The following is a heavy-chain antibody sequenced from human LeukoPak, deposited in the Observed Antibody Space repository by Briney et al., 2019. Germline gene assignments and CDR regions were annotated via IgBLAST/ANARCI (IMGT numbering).Heavy chain of an antibody. D-gene: IGHD2-8*01. CDR2: IWGSGDRT. CDR3: AKADCINGVCNFDH. CDR1: GLTFSSYA. Sequence: GGSLRLSCAASGLTFSSYAMSWVRQAPGKGLGWVSGIWGSGDRTYYADSVKGRFAISRDNSKNTLYLQMNSLRAEDTAVYYCAKADCINGVCNFDHWGQGTLVTVSS. J-gene: IGHJ4*02. V-gene: IGHV3-23*01.